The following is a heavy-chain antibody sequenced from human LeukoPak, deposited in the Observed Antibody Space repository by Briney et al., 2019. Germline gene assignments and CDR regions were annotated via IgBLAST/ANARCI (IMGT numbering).Heavy chain of an antibody. Sequence: PGGSLRLSCAVSGFTFSSYAMSWVRQAPGKGLEWVSAISGSGGSTYYADSVKGRFTISRDNSKNTLYLQMNSLRAEDTAVYYCAKGGPFGYCSGGSCYSLYFDYWGQGTLVTVSS. V-gene: IGHV3-23*01. CDR3: AKGGPFGYCSGGSCYSLYFDY. CDR1: GFTFSSYA. D-gene: IGHD2-15*01. J-gene: IGHJ4*02. CDR2: ISGSGGST.